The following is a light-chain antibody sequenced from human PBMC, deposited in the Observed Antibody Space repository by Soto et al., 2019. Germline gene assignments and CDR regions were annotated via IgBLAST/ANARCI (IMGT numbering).Light chain of an antibody. CDR2: AAS. Sequence: DIQMTQSPSSLSASVGDRVTITCRASQSISSYLNWYQQKPGKAPKLLIYAASSLQSGVPSRFSGSGSGTDFTLTIRSLQPEDFATYYCQQSYRTSWTFGQGTKVEIK. CDR3: QQSYRTSWT. V-gene: IGKV1-39*01. J-gene: IGKJ1*01. CDR1: QSISSY.